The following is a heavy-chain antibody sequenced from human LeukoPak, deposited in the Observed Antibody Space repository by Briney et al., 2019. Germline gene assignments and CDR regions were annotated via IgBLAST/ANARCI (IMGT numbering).Heavy chain of an antibody. J-gene: IGHJ4*02. CDR1: GYTFTGYY. D-gene: IGHD6-13*01. CDR2: INPNSGGT. CDR3: AREEASSWYGYFDY. Sequence: ASVKVSCKASGYTFTGYYMHWVRQAPGQGLEWMGWINPNSGGTNYAQKFQGRVTMTRDTSISTAYMELSRLRSDDTAVYYCAREEASSWYGYFDYWGQGTLVTVSS. V-gene: IGHV1-2*02.